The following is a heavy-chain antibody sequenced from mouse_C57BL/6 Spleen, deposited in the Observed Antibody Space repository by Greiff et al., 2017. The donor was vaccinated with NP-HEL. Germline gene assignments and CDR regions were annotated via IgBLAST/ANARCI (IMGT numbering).Heavy chain of an antibody. CDR3: AREGIRGGSSPWYFDV. CDR1: GYTFTDYY. J-gene: IGHJ1*03. Sequence: VQGVESGAELVRPGASVKLSCKASGYTFTDYYINWVKQRPGQGLEWIARIYPGSGNTYYNEKFKGKATLTAEKSSSTAYMQLSSLTSEDSAVYFCAREGIRGGSSPWYFDVWGTGTTVTVSS. V-gene: IGHV1-76*01. CDR2: IYPGSGNT. D-gene: IGHD1-1*01.